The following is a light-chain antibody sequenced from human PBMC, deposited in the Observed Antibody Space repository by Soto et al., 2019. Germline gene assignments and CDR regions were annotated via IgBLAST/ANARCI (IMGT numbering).Light chain of an antibody. Sequence: QSVLTQPASVSGSPGQSITISCTGTSSDFGSYSVVSWYQQHPGKVPRLIIYEVTNRPSGISNRFSGSKSGNTASLTISGLQAEDEAVYFCSSYASSGGHNYVFATGTKVTVL. V-gene: IGLV2-23*02. CDR2: EVT. CDR3: SSYASSGGHNYV. CDR1: SSDFGSYSV. J-gene: IGLJ1*01.